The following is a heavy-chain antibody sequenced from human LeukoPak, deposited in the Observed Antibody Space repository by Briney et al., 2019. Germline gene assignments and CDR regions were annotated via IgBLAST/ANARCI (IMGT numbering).Heavy chain of an antibody. CDR1: GFIFSSSW. D-gene: IGHD3-16*01. V-gene: IGHV3-53*01. CDR3: ARRAGAYTHPYDY. CDR2: IYSAGST. Sequence: GGSLRLSCAASGFIFSSSWMSWVRQAPGKGLEWVSFIYSAGSTHYSDSVKGRFTISIDNSKNTLYLQMNSLRAEDTAVYYCARRAGAYTHPYDYWGQGTLVTVS. J-gene: IGHJ4*02.